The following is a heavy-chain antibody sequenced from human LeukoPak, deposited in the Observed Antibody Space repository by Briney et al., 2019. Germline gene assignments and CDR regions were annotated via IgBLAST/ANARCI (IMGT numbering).Heavy chain of an antibody. CDR2: INPNSGGT. V-gene: IGHV1-2*02. Sequence: GASVKVSCKASGYTFTGYYMHWVRQAPGQGLKWMGWINPNSGGTNYARKFQGRVTMTRDTSISTAYMELSRLRSDDTAVYYCARDTAMVTYWFDPWGQGTLVTVSS. CDR3: ARDTAMVTYWFDP. CDR1: GYTFTGYY. J-gene: IGHJ5*02. D-gene: IGHD5-18*01.